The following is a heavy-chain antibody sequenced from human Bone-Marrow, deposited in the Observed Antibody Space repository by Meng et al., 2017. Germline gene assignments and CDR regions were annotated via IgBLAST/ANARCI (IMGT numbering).Heavy chain of an antibody. Sequence: GESLKISCAVSGFSVSSNYMTWVRQAPGKGLEWVSVDYTGGITYYADSVNGRFTISRDDSKNTLYLQMNSLKVEDTAVYYCARGPLGIVVLDYWGHGTLVTGSS. J-gene: IGHJ4*01. CDR3: ARGPLGIVVLDY. CDR1: GFSVSSNY. D-gene: IGHD7-27*01. V-gene: IGHV3-53*01. CDR2: DYTGGIT.